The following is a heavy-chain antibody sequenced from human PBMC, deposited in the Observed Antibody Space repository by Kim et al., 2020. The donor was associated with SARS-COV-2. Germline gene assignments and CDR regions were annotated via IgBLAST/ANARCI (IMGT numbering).Heavy chain of an antibody. CDR2: IDPSDSYT. D-gene: IGHD5-18*01. Sequence: GESLKISCKGSGYSFTSYWISWVRQMPGKGLEWMGRIDPSDSYTNYSPSFQGHVTISADKSISTAYLQWSSLKASDTAMYYCARHANTAMVGDAFDIWGQGTMVTVSS. J-gene: IGHJ3*02. CDR1: GYSFTSYW. V-gene: IGHV5-10-1*01. CDR3: ARHANTAMVGDAFDI.